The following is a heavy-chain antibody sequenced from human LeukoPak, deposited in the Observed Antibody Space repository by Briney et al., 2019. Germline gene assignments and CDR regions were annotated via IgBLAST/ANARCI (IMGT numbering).Heavy chain of an antibody. D-gene: IGHD3-22*01. J-gene: IGHJ4*02. Sequence: ASVKVSCKASGYTFTGYYMHWVRQAPGQGLEWMGWINPNTGGTNYAQKFQGRVTMTRDTSISTAYMELSRLRSDDTAVYYCARDTYYYDSSGYSPLDYWGQGTLVTVSS. CDR1: GYTFTGYY. CDR3: ARDTYYYDSSGYSPLDY. V-gene: IGHV1-2*02. CDR2: INPNTGGT.